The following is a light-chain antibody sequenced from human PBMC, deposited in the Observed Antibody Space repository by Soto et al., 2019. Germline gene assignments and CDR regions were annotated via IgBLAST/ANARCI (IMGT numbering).Light chain of an antibody. CDR3: QSYDDTLSRVV. J-gene: IGLJ2*01. Sequence: QSVLTQPPSVSGTPGQRVTISCSGSTSNIGSNTVNWYQQFPGTAPKLLIYSNNQWPSGVPDRFSGSKSGTSASLAISGLQSDDDADYYCQSYDDTLSRVVFGGGTQLTVL. CDR1: TSNIGSNT. CDR2: SNN. V-gene: IGLV1-44*01.